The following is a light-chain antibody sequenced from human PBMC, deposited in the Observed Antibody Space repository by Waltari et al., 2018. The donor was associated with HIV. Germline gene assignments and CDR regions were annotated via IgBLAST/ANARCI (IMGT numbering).Light chain of an antibody. J-gene: IGLJ2*01. V-gene: IGLV3-21*02. CDR1: NAGSTA. CDR3: QVWDIISAYVI. Sequence: SSVLTQPPSVSVAPGQTVSMTCEGNNAGSTAVHWYQQKPGQAPVLVVYADSNRPSGIPERFSGSKSGNTATLSISRVEVGDGADYYCQVWDIISAYVIFGGGTKLTVL. CDR2: ADS.